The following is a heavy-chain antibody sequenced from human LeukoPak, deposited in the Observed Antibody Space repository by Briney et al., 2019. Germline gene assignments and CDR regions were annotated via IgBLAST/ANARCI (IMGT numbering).Heavy chain of an antibody. J-gene: IGHJ4*02. CDR2: IRSKAYGGTT. CDR1: GFTFTDYA. Sequence: GGSLRLSCTASGFTFTDYAMTWVRQAPGKGLEWVGFIRSKAYGGTTEYAASVKGRFTIARDDSKSIAYLQMNSLKTEDTAVYYCTQGGYWGRGTLVTVSS. CDR3: TQGGY. D-gene: IGHD3-16*01. V-gene: IGHV3-49*04.